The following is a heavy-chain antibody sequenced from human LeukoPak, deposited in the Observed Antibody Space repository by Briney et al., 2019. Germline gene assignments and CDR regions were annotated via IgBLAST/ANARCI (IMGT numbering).Heavy chain of an antibody. D-gene: IGHD3-16*02. Sequence: SVKVSCKASGGTFSSYAISWVRQAHGQGLEWMGRIIPILGIANYAQKFQGRVTITADKSTSTAYMELSSLRSEDTAVYYCARDLGPNTYYDYVWGSYRPGNFDYWGQGTLVTVSS. CDR2: IIPILGIA. CDR3: ARDLGPNTYYDYVWGSYRPGNFDY. J-gene: IGHJ4*02. CDR1: GGTFSSYA. V-gene: IGHV1-69*04.